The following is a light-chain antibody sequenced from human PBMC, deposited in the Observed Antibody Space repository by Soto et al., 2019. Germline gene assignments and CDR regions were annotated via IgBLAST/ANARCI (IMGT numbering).Light chain of an antibody. V-gene: IGKV1-39*01. CDR1: QNIFSY. J-gene: IGKJ2*01. CDR3: QQSYSVPHT. Sequence: DIQMTQSPSSLSASVGDRVTITCRASQNIFSYLSWYQHKPGKAPKLLIYAASSLQSGVPSRFSGSGSGTHFALTISSLQPEDFAPFFCQQSYSVPHTFGQGTKVEI. CDR2: AAS.